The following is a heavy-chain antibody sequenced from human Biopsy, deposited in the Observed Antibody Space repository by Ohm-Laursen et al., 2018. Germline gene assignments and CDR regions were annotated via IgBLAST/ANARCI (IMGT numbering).Heavy chain of an antibody. V-gene: IGHV4-39*01. CDR3: ARQVDFWSGYVDY. J-gene: IGHJ4*02. CDR2: IYYSGTT. D-gene: IGHD3-3*01. CDR1: GGSISDSTYH. Sequence: SETLSLTCTVSGGSISDSTYHWGWIRQSPGKGLEWIGNIYYSGTTDYSPSLKSRVTISVDTSNNQFPLKLRSVTAADTAVYYCARQVDFWSGYVDYWGQGTLVAVSS.